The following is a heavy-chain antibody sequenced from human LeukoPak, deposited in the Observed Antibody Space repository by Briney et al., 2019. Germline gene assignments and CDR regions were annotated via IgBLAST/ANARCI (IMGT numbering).Heavy chain of an antibody. CDR1: GYTLTELS. D-gene: IGHD2-21*01. CDR3: ATWLYCGGDCWPRVDY. J-gene: IGHJ4*02. V-gene: IGHV1-24*01. Sequence: ASVKVSCKVSGYTLTELSMHWVRQAPGKGLEWMGGFDPEDGETIYAQKFQGRVTMTEDTSTDTAYMELSSLRSEDTAVYYCATWLYCGGDCWPRVDYWGQGTLVTVSS. CDR2: FDPEDGET.